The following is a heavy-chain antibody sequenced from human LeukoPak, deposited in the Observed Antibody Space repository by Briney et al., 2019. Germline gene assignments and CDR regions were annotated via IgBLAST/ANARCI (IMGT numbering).Heavy chain of an antibody. CDR1: GGSISSGTYY. CDR3: APGRVVETPGGTWQVGWFDP. CDR2: ISYSGST. Sequence: PSETLSLTCTVSGGSISSGTYYWNWIRQPPGKGLEWIGSISYSGSTNYNPSLKSRVTISVDTSKNQFSLKLSSVTAPDTAVYYCAPGRVVETPGGTWQVGWFDPWGQGTLVTVSS. J-gene: IGHJ5*02. D-gene: IGHD6-13*01. V-gene: IGHV4-39*01.